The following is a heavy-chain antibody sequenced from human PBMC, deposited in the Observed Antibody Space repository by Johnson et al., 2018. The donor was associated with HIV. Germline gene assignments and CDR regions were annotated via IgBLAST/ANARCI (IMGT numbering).Heavy chain of an antibody. J-gene: IGHJ3*02. CDR2: ISYDGSNK. Sequence: VQLVESGGGVVQPGRSLRLSCAASKFRFRSYGMHWVRQAPGKGLEWVAVISYDGSNKYYGDSVKGRFTISRDNSKNSLYLQMNSLRAGDTAVYYCARENGGGAFDIWGQGTMVTVSS. CDR1: KFRFRSYG. V-gene: IGHV3-30*03. D-gene: IGHD3-10*01. CDR3: ARENGGGAFDI.